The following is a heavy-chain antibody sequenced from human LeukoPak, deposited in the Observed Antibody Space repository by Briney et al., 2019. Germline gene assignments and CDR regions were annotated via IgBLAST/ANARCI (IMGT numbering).Heavy chain of an antibody. V-gene: IGHV3-48*03. CDR1: GYTFTNYE. CDR2: ISSSGNTI. CDR3: ARSIDILTGYGMDV. J-gene: IGHJ6*04. Sequence: GGSLRLSCAPSGYTFTNYEMNWVRQAPGKGLEWVSYISSSGNTIYYADSVKGRFTISRDNAKNSLYLQMNSLRAEDTAVYYCARSIDILTGYGMDVWGKGTTVTVSS. D-gene: IGHD3-9*01.